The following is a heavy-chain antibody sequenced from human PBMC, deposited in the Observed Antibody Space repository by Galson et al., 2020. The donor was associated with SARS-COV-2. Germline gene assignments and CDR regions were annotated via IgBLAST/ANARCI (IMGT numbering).Heavy chain of an antibody. CDR2: IHYSGST. J-gene: IGHJ4*02. CDR3: ARGEYPYVIPGAHIDF. D-gene: IGHD3-10*01. Sequence: SETLSLTCSVSGGSISFHYWNWIRQPPGKGLEWIGYIHYSGSTNYNPSLKSRVSVSIDTSKNQFSLKLGSVTAADTAVYYCARGEYPYVIPGAHIDFWGQGTLITVSS. CDR1: GGSISFHY. V-gene: IGHV4-59*11.